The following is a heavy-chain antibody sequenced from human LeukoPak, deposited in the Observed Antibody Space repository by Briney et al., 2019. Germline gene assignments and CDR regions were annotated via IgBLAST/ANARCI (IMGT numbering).Heavy chain of an antibody. CDR3: ARSRQDDYVWGSYHRLDY. CDR1: GFTFSSYS. V-gene: IGHV3-21*01. J-gene: IGHJ4*02. Sequence: GGSLRLSCAASGFTFSSYSMNWVRQAPGKGLEWVPSISSSSSYIYYADSVKGRFTISRDNAKNSLYLQMNSLRAEDTAVYYCARSRQDDYVWGSYHRLDYWGQGTLVTVSS. D-gene: IGHD3-16*02. CDR2: ISSSSSYI.